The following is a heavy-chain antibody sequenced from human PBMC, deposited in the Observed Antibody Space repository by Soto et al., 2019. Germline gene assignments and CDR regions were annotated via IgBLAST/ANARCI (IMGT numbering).Heavy chain of an antibody. Sequence: QVTLKESGPVLVKPTETLTLTCTVSGFSLNNARMGVTWIRQPPGKALEWLAHIFSNGEKSYSTSLKNRPYISKDTSKSRVVLTMTNMDPVDTATYYCARIHPRMITFRGVIVFDFWGQGTLVSVSS. D-gene: IGHD3-16*02. CDR2: IFSNGEK. V-gene: IGHV2-26*01. CDR1: GFSLNNARMG. J-gene: IGHJ4*02. CDR3: ARIHPRMITFRGVIVFDF.